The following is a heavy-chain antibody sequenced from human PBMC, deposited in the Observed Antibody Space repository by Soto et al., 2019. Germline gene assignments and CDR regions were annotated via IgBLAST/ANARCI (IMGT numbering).Heavy chain of an antibody. V-gene: IGHV3-23*01. J-gene: IGHJ4*02. Sequence: QPGGSLRLSCAASGFTFSSYAMSWVRQAPGKGLEWVSAISGSGGSTYYADSVKGRFTISRDNSKNTLYLQMNSLRAEDTAVYYCAKDPRDDSSGYYYALYFDYWGQGTLVTVSS. CDR2: ISGSGGST. CDR1: GFTFSSYA. D-gene: IGHD3-22*01. CDR3: AKDPRDDSSGYYYALYFDY.